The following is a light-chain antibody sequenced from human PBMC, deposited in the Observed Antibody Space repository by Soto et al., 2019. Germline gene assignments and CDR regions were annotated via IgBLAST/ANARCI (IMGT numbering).Light chain of an antibody. V-gene: IGKV3D-15*01. Sequence: EIVMTQSPATLSMSPGERATLSCRASQSVSSNLAWYQQKPGQAPRLLIYGASTRATGTPARFSGSGSGTEFTLTISSLQSEDFAVYYCQQYNNWLTFGGGTKVDIK. J-gene: IGKJ4*01. CDR1: QSVSSN. CDR2: GAS. CDR3: QQYNNWLT.